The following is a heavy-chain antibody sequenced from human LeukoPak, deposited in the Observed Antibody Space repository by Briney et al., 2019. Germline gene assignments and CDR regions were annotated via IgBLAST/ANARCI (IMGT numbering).Heavy chain of an antibody. J-gene: IGHJ4*02. D-gene: IGHD6-13*01. Sequence: SQSLSLTCAISGDSVASYSAAWNWISQSPSIGLEWLGRTYYRCKWYNDYAVSVKSRITINPDTSNNQFSLQLTSVTPEDTAVYYCARAQSGRGYSMSWPGGSFDYWGQGTLGTVSS. CDR1: GDSVASYSAA. CDR2: TYYRCKWYN. CDR3: ARAQSGRGYSMSWPGGSFDY. V-gene: IGHV6-1*01.